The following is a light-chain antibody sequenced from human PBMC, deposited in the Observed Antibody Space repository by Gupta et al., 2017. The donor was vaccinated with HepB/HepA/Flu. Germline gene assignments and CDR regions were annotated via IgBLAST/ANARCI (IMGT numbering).Light chain of an antibody. Sequence: EIVLTQSPAALSLSPGERATLSCRARQNIRSSLAWYQHKSGRAPRLLIYDGSNSATGIPVRFDGCGSGTEFTLSIMSREPEDVAVYYCHQRSTWPRTFGQGTKVEI. J-gene: IGKJ1*01. CDR1: QNIRSS. CDR3: HQRSTWPRT. V-gene: IGKV3-11*01. CDR2: DGS.